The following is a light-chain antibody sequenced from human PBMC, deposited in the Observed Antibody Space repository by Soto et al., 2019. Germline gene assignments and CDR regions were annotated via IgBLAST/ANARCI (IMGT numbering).Light chain of an antibody. V-gene: IGKV1-9*01. J-gene: IGKJ1*01. CDR3: QQRGNRPPWT. Sequence: IQLTQSPSSLSASVGDRVTITCRASQDIAIYLAWYQQKPGEAPKLLIYAASTLYGGVPSRFSGSGSGTEFTLTISSLQPEDSAVYYCQQRGNRPPWTFGQGTKVDIK. CDR1: QDIAIY. CDR2: AAS.